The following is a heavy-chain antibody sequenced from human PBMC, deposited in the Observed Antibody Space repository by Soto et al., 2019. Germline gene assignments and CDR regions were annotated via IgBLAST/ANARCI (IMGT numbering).Heavy chain of an antibody. CDR3: ARDERYCSGGSRYFEEDGFDI. D-gene: IGHD2-15*01. J-gene: IGHJ3*02. V-gene: IGHV3-53*01. Sequence: PGGSLRLSCAASGFTVSSNYMSWVRQAPGKGLEWVSVIYSGGTTYYADSVKGRFTISRANSKNTLYLQMNSLRAEDTAVYYCARDERYCSGGSRYFEEDGFDIWGQGTMV. CDR1: GFTVSSNY. CDR2: IYSGGTT.